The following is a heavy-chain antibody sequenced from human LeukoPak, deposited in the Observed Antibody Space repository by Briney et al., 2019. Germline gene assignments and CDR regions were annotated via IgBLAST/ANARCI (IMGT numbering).Heavy chain of an antibody. CDR1: GGSFGGYY. J-gene: IGHJ4*02. Sequence: SETLSLTCAVYGGSFGGYYWSWIRQPPGEGRGWSGEINHSGSTNYNPSRKSRVTISVNTSKTQFSLKMSSVTAADTAVYYCARNYYGSGLDYWGQGTLVTVSS. V-gene: IGHV4-34*01. D-gene: IGHD3-10*01. CDR3: ARNYYGSGLDY. CDR2: INHSGST.